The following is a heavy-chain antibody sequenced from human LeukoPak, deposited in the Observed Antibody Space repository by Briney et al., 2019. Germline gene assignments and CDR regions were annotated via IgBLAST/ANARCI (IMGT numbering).Heavy chain of an antibody. V-gene: IGHV1-2*02. CDR3: ARVGSNSGSRAPLNY. CDR2: INPNSGGT. Sequence: VSVKVSCKASGYTFTGYYMHWVRQAPGQGLEWMGWINPNSGGTNYAQKFQGRVTMTRDTSISTAYMELSRLRSDDTAVYYCARVGSNSGSRAPLNYWGQGTLVTVSS. D-gene: IGHD1-26*01. J-gene: IGHJ4*02. CDR1: GYTFTGYY.